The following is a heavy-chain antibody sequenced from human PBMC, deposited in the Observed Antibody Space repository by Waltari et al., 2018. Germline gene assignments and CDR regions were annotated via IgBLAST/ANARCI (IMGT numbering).Heavy chain of an antibody. J-gene: IGHJ6*03. D-gene: IGHD3-10*01. CDR1: GFNFSTYA. CDR2: ISDDGQTS. CDR3: AKGIRATATYFYMDV. Sequence: LEESGGGLEQTGKSLRLSCSASGFNFSTYAMTWVRQAPGKGLEWVSSISDDGQTSFYADSVKGRCIISRDNSKSTLFLHLNSLRGDDTARYYCAKGIRATATYFYMDVWGKGTTVTVSS. V-gene: IGHV3-23*04.